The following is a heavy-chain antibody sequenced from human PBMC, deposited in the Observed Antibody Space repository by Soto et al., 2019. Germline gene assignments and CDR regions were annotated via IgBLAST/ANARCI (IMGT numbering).Heavy chain of an antibody. CDR3: ARAQRGGFGELSPDY. CDR2: IYYSGST. D-gene: IGHD3-10*01. CDR1: GGSISSYY. Sequence: SETLSLTCTVSGGSISSYYWSWIRQPPGKGLEWIGYIYYSGSTNYNPSLKSRVTISVDTSKNQFSLKLSSVTAADTAVYYCARAQRGGFGELSPDYWGQGTLVTVSS. J-gene: IGHJ4*02. V-gene: IGHV4-59*01.